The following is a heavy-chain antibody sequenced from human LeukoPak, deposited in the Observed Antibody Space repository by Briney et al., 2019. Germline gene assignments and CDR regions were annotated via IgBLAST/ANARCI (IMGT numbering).Heavy chain of an antibody. Sequence: ASVKVSCKASGGTFSSYAISWVRQAPGQGLEWMGGIIPIFGTANYAQKFQGRVTITTDESTSTAYMEPSSLRSEDTAVYYCASGWTDYYYYMDVWGKGTTVTVSS. V-gene: IGHV1-69*05. CDR2: IIPIFGTA. CDR1: GGTFSSYA. CDR3: ASGWTDYYYYMDV. J-gene: IGHJ6*03. D-gene: IGHD2-15*01.